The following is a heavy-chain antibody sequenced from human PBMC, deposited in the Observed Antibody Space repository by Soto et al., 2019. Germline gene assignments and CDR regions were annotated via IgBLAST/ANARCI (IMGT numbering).Heavy chain of an antibody. CDR3: ARAGYDFWSGYSNWFDP. CDR2: MNPNSGNT. V-gene: IGHV1-8*01. CDR1: GYTFTSYD. J-gene: IGHJ5*02. D-gene: IGHD3-3*01. Sequence: QVQLVQSGAEVKKPGASVKVSCKASGYTFTSYDINWVRQATGQGLEWMGWMNPNSGNTGYAQKFQGRVTMTRNTSISTDYMELSSLRSEDTAVYYCARAGYDFWSGYSNWFDPWGQGTLVTVSS.